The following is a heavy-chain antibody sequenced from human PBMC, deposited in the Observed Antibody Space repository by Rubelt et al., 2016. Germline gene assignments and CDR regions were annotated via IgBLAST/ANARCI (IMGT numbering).Heavy chain of an antibody. J-gene: IGHJ6*02. CDR3: AKQVVPGTAHQFAMDV. Sequence: QAPGKGLEWVAVVRFDGTRTYYADSVRGRFTMSRDHSRSTLYLQMNSLRAEDTAVYYRAKQVVPGTAHQFAMDVWGQGTKVTVSS. V-gene: IGHV3-30*02. D-gene: IGHD6-19*01. CDR2: VRFDGTRT.